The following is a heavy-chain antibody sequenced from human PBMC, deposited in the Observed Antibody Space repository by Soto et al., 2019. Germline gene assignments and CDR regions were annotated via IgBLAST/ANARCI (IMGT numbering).Heavy chain of an antibody. V-gene: IGHV3-23*01. CDR2: ISGGGDTT. Sequence: EVQLLESGGGLVQPGGSLRLSCAASGFTFTNYAMSWVRQAPGKGLEWVSAISGGGDTTSYADSVKGRFTVSRDGSKNTLYVQMNSLRAEDTAVYYCAKGRGGSGSLTPRVDFWGQGTLVTVSS. D-gene: IGHD3-10*01. CDR3: AKGRGGSGSLTPRVDF. CDR1: GFTFTNYA. J-gene: IGHJ4*02.